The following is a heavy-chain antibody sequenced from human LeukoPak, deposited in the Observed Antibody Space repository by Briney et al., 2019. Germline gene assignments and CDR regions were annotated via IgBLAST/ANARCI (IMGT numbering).Heavy chain of an antibody. CDR3: ARGVEPLAANTLAY. Sequence: GGSLRLSCAASGSTANSNFMNWGREAPGKGLECVSVLYSDGNTKYADAVQGRFTISRDNSKNTLYLEMNSLSPDDTAVYYCARGVEPLAANTLAYWGQGTLVTVSS. CDR1: GSTANSNF. J-gene: IGHJ4*02. CDR2: LYSDGNT. D-gene: IGHD1-14*01. V-gene: IGHV3-53*01.